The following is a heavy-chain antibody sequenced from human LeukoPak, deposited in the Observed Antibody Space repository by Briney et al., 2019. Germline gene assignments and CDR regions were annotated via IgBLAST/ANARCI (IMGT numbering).Heavy chain of an antibody. CDR2: INPSGGST. V-gene: IGHV1-46*01. D-gene: IGHD5-18*01. Sequence: ASVKVSCKSSGYTFTSYYMHWVRQAPGQGREWMGIINPSGGSTSYAQKFQGRVTMARDMSTSTVYMELSSLRSEDTAVYYCARDLDTAMVSDAFDIWGQGTMVTVSS. J-gene: IGHJ3*02. CDR3: ARDLDTAMVSDAFDI. CDR1: GYTFTSYY.